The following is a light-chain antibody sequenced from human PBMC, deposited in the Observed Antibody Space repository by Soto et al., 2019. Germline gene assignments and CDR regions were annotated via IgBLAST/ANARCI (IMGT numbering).Light chain of an antibody. CDR1: QTISNY. CDR3: QQSYTTPYT. J-gene: IGKJ2*01. CDR2: AAS. Sequence: IQLTQSPSSLSASVGDRVTITCRASQTISNYLNWYQQKPEEAPKPLIYAASSLQSGVPSRFSGSGSGTDFTLTISSLQPEDFGTYYCQQSYTTPYTFGQGTKVDIK. V-gene: IGKV1-39*01.